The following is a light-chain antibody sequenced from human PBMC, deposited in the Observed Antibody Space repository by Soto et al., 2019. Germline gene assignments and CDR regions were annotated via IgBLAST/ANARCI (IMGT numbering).Light chain of an antibody. CDR3: QPYNSYSLT. CDR1: QSISSW. Sequence: DIQMTQSPSTLSASVGDRVTITCRASQSISSWFAWYQQKPGKAPKLLIYDASSLESGVPSRFSGSGSGTEFTLTITSLQPDDFATYYDQPYNSYSLTFGQGTKVEIK. V-gene: IGKV1-5*01. CDR2: DAS. J-gene: IGKJ1*01.